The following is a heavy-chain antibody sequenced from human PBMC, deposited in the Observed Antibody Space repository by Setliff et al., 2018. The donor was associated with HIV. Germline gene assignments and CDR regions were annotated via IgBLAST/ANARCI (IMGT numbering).Heavy chain of an antibody. CDR3: VRGVQSPPHYSYYYMDV. J-gene: IGHJ6*03. Sequence: SVKVSCKASRSTFNSHTINWVRRAPGQGLDWMGRIIPILGVANYAQRFQGKVTITADKSTSTAYMELTSLRFDDTAMYYCVRGVQSPPHYSYYYMDVWGEGSMVTVSS. V-gene: IGHV1-69*02. D-gene: IGHD3-3*01. CDR2: IIPILGVA. CDR1: RSTFNSHT.